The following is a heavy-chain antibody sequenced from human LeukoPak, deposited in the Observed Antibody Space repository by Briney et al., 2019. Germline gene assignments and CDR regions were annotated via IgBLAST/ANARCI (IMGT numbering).Heavy chain of an antibody. Sequence: SETLSLTCTVSGGSISSYHWSWIRQSAGKGLGWIGLMYSSGSTNYNPSLKSRVTISVDTSKNQFSLKLSSVTAADTAVYYCAGCSSSWFSYYYYGMDVWGQGTTVTVSS. CDR1: GGSISSYH. J-gene: IGHJ6*02. CDR3: AGCSSSWFSYYYYGMDV. CDR2: MYSSGST. D-gene: IGHD6-13*01. V-gene: IGHV4-4*07.